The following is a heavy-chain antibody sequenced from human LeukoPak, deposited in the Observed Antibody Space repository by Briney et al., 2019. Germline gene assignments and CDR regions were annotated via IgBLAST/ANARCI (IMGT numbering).Heavy chain of an antibody. D-gene: IGHD3-9*01. CDR2: IIPIFGTA. Sequence: SVKVSCKASGGTFSSCAISWVRQAPGQGLEWMGRIIPIFGTANYAQKFQGRVTITTDESTSTAYMELSSLRSEDTAVYYCARNIDILTGPYYFDYWGQGTLVTVSS. V-gene: IGHV1-69*05. CDR3: ARNIDILTGPYYFDY. J-gene: IGHJ4*02. CDR1: GGTFSSCA.